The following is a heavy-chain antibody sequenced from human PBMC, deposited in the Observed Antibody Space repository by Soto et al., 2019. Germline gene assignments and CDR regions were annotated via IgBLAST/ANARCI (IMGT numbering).Heavy chain of an antibody. Sequence: EVQLLESGGGLVQPGGSLRLSCAASGFTFSSYAMSWVRQAPGEGLEWVSAISGSGGSTYYADSVKGRLTNSKDNSKNTVYLQMNGLRAEDTAVYYCAKDHYGSGSYDWYFDLWGSGTLVPVSS. CDR3: AKDHYGSGSYDWYFDL. J-gene: IGHJ2*01. CDR2: ISGSGGST. V-gene: IGHV3-23*01. CDR1: GFTFSSYA. D-gene: IGHD3-10*01.